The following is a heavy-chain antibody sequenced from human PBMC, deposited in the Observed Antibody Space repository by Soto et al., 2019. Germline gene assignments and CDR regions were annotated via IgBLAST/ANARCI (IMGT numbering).Heavy chain of an antibody. CDR1: GYKFTTYF. CDR3: VRGYCTTTPCSGDFQH. J-gene: IGHJ1*01. Sequence: QVQLVQSGAEVKKPGASVKVACKASGYKFTTYFIHWVQQAPGQGLEWMGMIHPSGDTGYGQKFRGRFSMTIDTATTTAYMELRNLTSEDTAIYFSVRGYCTTTPCSGDFQHWGQGTLVTVSS. V-gene: IGHV1-46*01. CDR2: IHPSGDT. D-gene: IGHD2-8*01.